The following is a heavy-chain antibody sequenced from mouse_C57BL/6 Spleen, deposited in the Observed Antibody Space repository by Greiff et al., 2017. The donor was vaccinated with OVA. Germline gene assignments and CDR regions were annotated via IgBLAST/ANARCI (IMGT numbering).Heavy chain of an antibody. Sequence: QVQLQQSGPELVKPGASVKISCKASGYAFSSSWMNWVKQRPGKGLEWIGRIYPGDGDTNYNGKFKGKATLTADKSSSTAYMQLSSLTSEDSAVYFCARVWYAMDYWGQGTSVTVSS. V-gene: IGHV1-82*01. CDR2: IYPGDGDT. CDR3: ARVWYAMDY. CDR1: GYAFSSSW. J-gene: IGHJ4*01.